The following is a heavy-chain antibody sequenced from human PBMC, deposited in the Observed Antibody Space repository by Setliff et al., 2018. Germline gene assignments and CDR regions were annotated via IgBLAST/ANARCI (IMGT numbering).Heavy chain of an antibody. D-gene: IGHD3-22*01. CDR1: GFLYSNNA. CDR2: ISYDGTIT. V-gene: IGHV3-30*04. CDR3: AKEDNYYDSSGYYLGTYGMDV. J-gene: IGHJ6*02. Sequence: PGGSLRLSCAASGFLYSNNAFHWVRQTPGKGLEWVAVISYDGTITHYVDSVKGRFSISRDNSQNTLYLQMNSLSPEDTALYYCAKEDNYYDSSGYYLGTYGMDVWGQGTTVTVSS.